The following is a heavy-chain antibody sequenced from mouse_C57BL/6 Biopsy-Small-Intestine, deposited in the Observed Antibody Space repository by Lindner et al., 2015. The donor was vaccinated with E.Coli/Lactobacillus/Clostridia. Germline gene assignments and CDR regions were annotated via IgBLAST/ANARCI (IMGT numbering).Heavy chain of an antibody. CDR3: VRGKGDW. Sequence: VQLQESGPELVKPGASVKISCKASGYSFTDYTMNWVKQSIGKSLEWIGIINPMFNTITYNQKFKDKATLTVDQSSRTAYMHLISLTSEDSAVYYCVRGKGDWWGQGTALTVSS. CDR2: INPMFNTI. D-gene: IGHD3-3*01. J-gene: IGHJ2*01. V-gene: IGHV1-39*01. CDR1: GYSFTDYT.